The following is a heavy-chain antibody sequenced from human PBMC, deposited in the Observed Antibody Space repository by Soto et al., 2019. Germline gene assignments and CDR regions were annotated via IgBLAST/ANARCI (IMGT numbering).Heavy chain of an antibody. CDR3: ARAFFSYYGSGYHHS. D-gene: IGHD3-10*01. Sequence: EVQLVESGGGLVKPGGSLRLSCAASGFTFSSYSMNWVRQAPGKGLEWVSSISSSSSYIYYADSVKGRFTISRDNAKNSPYLQMNSLRAEDTAGYLGARAFFSYYGSGYHHSWGQGTLVTVSS. J-gene: IGHJ4*02. CDR1: GFTFSSYS. V-gene: IGHV3-21*01. CDR2: ISSSSSYI.